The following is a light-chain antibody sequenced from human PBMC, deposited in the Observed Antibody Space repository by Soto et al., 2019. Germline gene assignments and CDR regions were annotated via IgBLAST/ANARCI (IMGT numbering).Light chain of an antibody. J-gene: IGLJ1*01. CDR3: CSYAGSYTWV. CDR1: SSDVGGYNY. CDR2: DVS. Sequence: QSALTQPRSVSGSPGQSVTISCTGTSSDVGGYNYVCWYRQHPGKAPKLMIYDVSKRPSGVPDRFSGSKSGNTASLTISGLQAEDEADYYCCSYAGSYTWVFVTGTKVTVL. V-gene: IGLV2-11*01.